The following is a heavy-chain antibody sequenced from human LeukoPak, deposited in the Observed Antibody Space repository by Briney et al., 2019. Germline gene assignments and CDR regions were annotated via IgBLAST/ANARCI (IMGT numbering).Heavy chain of an antibody. Sequence: ASVKVSCKASGHTFTGYYMHWVRQAPGQGLEWMGWINPNSGGTNYAEKLQGRVTMTRDTSISTAYMELSRLRSDDTAVYYCARVSSPYSSIDYWGQGTLVTVSS. CDR2: INPNSGGT. J-gene: IGHJ4*02. D-gene: IGHD6-13*01. V-gene: IGHV1-2*02. CDR3: ARVSSPYSSIDY. CDR1: GHTFTGYY.